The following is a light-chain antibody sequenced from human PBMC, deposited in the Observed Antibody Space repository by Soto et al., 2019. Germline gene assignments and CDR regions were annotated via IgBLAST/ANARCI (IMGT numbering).Light chain of an antibody. CDR3: QQYNTYSGT. J-gene: IGKJ1*01. CDR1: QSIRSY. V-gene: IGKV1-5*01. CDR2: GAS. Sequence: DIQMTQSPSTLSASVGDKVTITCRASQSIRSYLAWYQQQPGKAPKVLIYGASSLESGVPSRFSGSGSGTEFTITISSLQPDDFATYYCQQYNTYSGTFGQGTKVDIK.